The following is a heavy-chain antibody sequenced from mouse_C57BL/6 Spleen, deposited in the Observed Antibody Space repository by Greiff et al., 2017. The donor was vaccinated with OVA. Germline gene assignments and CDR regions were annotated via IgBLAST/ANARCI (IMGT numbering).Heavy chain of an antibody. J-gene: IGHJ3*01. CDR1: GYTFTSYW. CDR3: TRDSKGAY. CDR2: IDPSDSYT. Sequence: QQSCKASGYTFTSYWMQWVKQRPGQGLEWIGEIDPSDSYTNYNQKFKGKATLTVDTSSSTAYMQLSSLTSEDSAVYYCTRDSKGAYWGQGTLVTVSA. D-gene: IGHD2-5*01. V-gene: IGHV1-50*01.